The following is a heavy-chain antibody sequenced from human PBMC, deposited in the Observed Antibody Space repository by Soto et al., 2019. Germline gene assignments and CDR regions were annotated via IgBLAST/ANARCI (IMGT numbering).Heavy chain of an antibody. CDR2: INAGNGNT. CDR1: GYTFTSYA. CDR3: ARIESIARNWFDP. J-gene: IGHJ5*02. V-gene: IGHV1-3*01. D-gene: IGHD6-13*01. Sequence: ASVKVSCKASGYTFTSYAMHWVRQAPGQRLEWMGWINAGNGNTKYSQKFQGRVTITRDTSASTAYMELSSLRSEDTAMYFCARIESIARNWFDPWGQGTLVTVSS.